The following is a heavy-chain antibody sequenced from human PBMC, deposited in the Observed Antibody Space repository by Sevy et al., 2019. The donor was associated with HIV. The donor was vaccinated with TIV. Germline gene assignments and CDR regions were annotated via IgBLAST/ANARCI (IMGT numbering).Heavy chain of an antibody. D-gene: IGHD3-22*01. Sequence: GGSLRLSCAASGFTFSSYAMSWVRQAPGKGLEWVSAIGGSGGSTYYADSVKGRFTISRDNSKNTLYLQMNSLRAEDTAVYYCAKDRRYYDSSGYYAFDYWGQGTLVTVSS. J-gene: IGHJ4*02. V-gene: IGHV3-23*01. CDR1: GFTFSSYA. CDR3: AKDRRYYDSSGYYAFDY. CDR2: IGGSGGST.